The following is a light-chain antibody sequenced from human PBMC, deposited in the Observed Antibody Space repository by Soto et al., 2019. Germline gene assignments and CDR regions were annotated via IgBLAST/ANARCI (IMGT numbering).Light chain of an antibody. J-gene: IGKJ1*01. CDR1: ERISSY. CDR3: QQSYSTPQT. CDR2: AAS. V-gene: IGKV1-39*01. Sequence: DIQMTQSPSSLSASVGDRVTMACRPSERISSYLNWYQQKPGKAPKLLIYAASILQSGVPSRFSGSGSGTDFTLTISSLRPEDFATYYCQQSYSTPQTFGQGTKVDI.